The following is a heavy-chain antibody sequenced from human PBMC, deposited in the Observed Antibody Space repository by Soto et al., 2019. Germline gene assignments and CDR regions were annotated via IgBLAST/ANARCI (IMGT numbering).Heavy chain of an antibody. D-gene: IGHD6-6*01. V-gene: IGHV4-59*01. CDR1: GGSISSDY. J-gene: IGHJ4*02. CDR2: IYFSGST. CDR3: GRVGGVAARTFAY. Sequence: SETLSLTCTVSGGSISSDYWSWVRQPPGKGLEWIGYIYFSGSTNYNPSLESRVTISLDASKTQFSLKLRSLTTADTAVYYCGRVGGVAARTFAYWGQGTLVTGSS.